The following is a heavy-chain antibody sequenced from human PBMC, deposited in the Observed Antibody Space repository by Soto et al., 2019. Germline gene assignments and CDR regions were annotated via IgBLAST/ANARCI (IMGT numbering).Heavy chain of an antibody. CDR1: GGSVSSARYY. V-gene: IGHV4-61*01. CDR3: ARETTAIFGVTFD. Sequence: SETLSLTCTVSGGSVSSARYYWSWIRQPPGKGLEWIGYIFYSGSSNYNPSLKTRVTMSIDTSRNQFSLKLSSVTAADTAVYYCARETTAIFGVTFDWGQGTLVTVSS. J-gene: IGHJ4*02. D-gene: IGHD3-3*01. CDR2: IFYSGSS.